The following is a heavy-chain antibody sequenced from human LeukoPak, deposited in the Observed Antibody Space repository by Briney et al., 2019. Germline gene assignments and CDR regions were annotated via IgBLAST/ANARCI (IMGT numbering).Heavy chain of an antibody. CDR3: ARASSSWYVYYYYGMDV. J-gene: IGHJ6*02. Sequence: ASVKVSCKASGYTFTGYYMHWVRQAPGRGLEWMGWINPNSGGTNYAQKFQGWVTMTRDTSISTAYMELSRLRSDDTAVYYCARASSSWYVYYYYGMDVWGQGTTVTVSS. D-gene: IGHD6-13*01. CDR2: INPNSGGT. CDR1: GYTFTGYY. V-gene: IGHV1-2*04.